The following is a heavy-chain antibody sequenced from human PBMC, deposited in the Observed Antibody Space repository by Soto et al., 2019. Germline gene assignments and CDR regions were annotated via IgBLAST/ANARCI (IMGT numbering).Heavy chain of an antibody. CDR3: ARWGDYYYHAMDV. Sequence: PGGSLRLSCAASGFTFSSYSMNWVRQAPGKGLEWVSSISSSSRYIYSADSLKGRFTISRDNAKNSLYLQMNSLRAEDTAVYYCARWGDYYYHAMDVWGQGTTVTVSS. V-gene: IGHV3-21*01. J-gene: IGHJ6*02. CDR2: ISSSSRYI. CDR1: GFTFSSYS. D-gene: IGHD3-16*01.